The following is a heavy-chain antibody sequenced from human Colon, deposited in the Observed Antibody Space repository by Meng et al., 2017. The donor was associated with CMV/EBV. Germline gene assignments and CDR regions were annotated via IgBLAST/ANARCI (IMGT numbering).Heavy chain of an antibody. Sequence: GGSLRLSCAASGFTFRNHAMSWIRQAPGKGLEWVSYISSSGSTIYYADSVKGRFTISRDNAKNSLYLQMNSLRAEDTAVYYCARGAITYYYGSGYSDAFDFWGQGTMVTVSS. CDR3: ARGAITYYYGSGYSDAFDF. CDR1: GFTFRNHA. D-gene: IGHD3-10*01. CDR2: ISSSGSTI. J-gene: IGHJ3*01. V-gene: IGHV3-11*04.